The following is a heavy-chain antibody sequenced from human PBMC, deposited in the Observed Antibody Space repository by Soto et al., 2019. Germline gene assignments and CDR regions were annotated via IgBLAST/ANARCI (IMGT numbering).Heavy chain of an antibody. Sequence: PGGSLRLSCAASGFTFSSYGMHWFRQAPGKGLEWVAVISYDGSNKYYADSVKGRFTISRDNSKNTLYLQMNSLRAEDTAVYYCAKDRSSPLYHLEWLLYSLYYWYGMDVWGQGTTLTVSS. CDR1: GFTFSSYG. CDR3: AKDRSSPLYHLEWLLYSLYYWYGMDV. V-gene: IGHV3-30*18. D-gene: IGHD3-3*01. J-gene: IGHJ6*02. CDR2: ISYDGSNK.